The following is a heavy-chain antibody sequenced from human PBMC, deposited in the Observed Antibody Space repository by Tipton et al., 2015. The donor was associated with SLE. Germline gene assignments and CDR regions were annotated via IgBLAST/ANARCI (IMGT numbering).Heavy chain of an antibody. V-gene: IGHV4-34*01. Sequence: TLSLPCAVYGGSFSGYYWSWVRQPPGKGLEWIGEIYHSGSTNYNPSLKSRVTISVDTSKNQFSLKLSSVTAADTAVYYCARDEWYGSYYYGMDVWGQGTTVTVSS. CDR3: ARDEWYGSYYYGMDV. D-gene: IGHD3-3*01. CDR1: GGSFSGYY. CDR2: IYHSGST. J-gene: IGHJ6*02.